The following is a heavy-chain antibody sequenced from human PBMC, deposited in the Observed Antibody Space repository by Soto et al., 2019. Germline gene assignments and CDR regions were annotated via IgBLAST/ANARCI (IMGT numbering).Heavy chain of an antibody. Sequence: ESGGGVVQPGRSLRLSCAASGFTFSSYGMHWVRQAPGKGLEWVAVIWYDGSNKYYADSVKGRFTISRDNSKNTLYLQMNSLRAEDTAVYYCVRFLEWSDFDAFDIWGQGTMVTVSS. V-gene: IGHV3-33*01. J-gene: IGHJ3*02. CDR2: IWYDGSNK. D-gene: IGHD3-3*01. CDR1: GFTFSSYG. CDR3: VRFLEWSDFDAFDI.